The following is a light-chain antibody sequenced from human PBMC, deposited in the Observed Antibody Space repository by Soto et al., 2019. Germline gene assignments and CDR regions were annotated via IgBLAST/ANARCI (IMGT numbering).Light chain of an antibody. V-gene: IGKV3-20*01. CDR2: GAS. Sequence: EVVLTQSPGTLSLSPRERATLSCRASQSVSNNYLAWYQHKPGQPPRLLIYGASNRAPGIPERFSGSGSGPDFTLTISRLEPEDFAVYYCQQYAASPLTFGQGTLVEVK. CDR1: QSVSNNY. CDR3: QQYAASPLT. J-gene: IGKJ1*01.